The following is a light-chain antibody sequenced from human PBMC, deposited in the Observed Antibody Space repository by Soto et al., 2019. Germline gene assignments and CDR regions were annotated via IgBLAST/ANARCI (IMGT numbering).Light chain of an antibody. J-gene: IGLJ1*01. CDR1: SSDIGTNY. CDR2: RNN. V-gene: IGLV1-47*01. Sequence: QSVLTQPPSVSGTPGQRITISCSGSSSDIGTNYVYWYQQLPGTAPKLLIYRNNQRPSGVPDRFSGSKSGTSASLAISGLRSEYEADYHCAAWDDSLSGFYVFGTGTKLTVL. CDR3: AAWDDSLSGFYV.